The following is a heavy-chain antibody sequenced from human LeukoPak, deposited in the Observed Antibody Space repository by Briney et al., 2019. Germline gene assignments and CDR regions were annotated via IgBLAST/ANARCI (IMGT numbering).Heavy chain of an antibody. CDR3: ARESYGGGYFDY. D-gene: IGHD1-26*01. J-gene: IGHJ4*02. Sequence: SETLSLTCTVSGGSISSSSYYWGWIRQPPGKGLEWIGSIYYSGSTYYNPSLKSRDTISVDTSKNQFSLKLSSVTAADTAVYYCARESYGGGYFDYWGQGTLVTVSS. CDR2: IYYSGST. CDR1: GGSISSSSYY. V-gene: IGHV4-39*07.